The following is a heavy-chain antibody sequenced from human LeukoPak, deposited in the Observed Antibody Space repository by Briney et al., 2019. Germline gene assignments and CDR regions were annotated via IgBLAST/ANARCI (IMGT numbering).Heavy chain of an antibody. CDR3: ARVLLAWSGYYTLWLKYYGMDV. Sequence: GGSLRLSCAASGFTFSSYWMSWVRQAPGKGLEWVANIKQDRSEKYYVDSVKGRFTISRDNAKNSLYLQMNSLRAEDTAVYYCARVLLAWSGYYTLWLKYYGMDVWGQGTTVTVSS. J-gene: IGHJ6*02. CDR2: IKQDRSEK. V-gene: IGHV3-7*01. D-gene: IGHD3-3*01. CDR1: GFTFSSYW.